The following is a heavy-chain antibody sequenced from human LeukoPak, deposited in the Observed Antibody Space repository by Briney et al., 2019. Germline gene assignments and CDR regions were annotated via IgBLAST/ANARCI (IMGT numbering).Heavy chain of an antibody. CDR1: GGXISSGGYY. Sequence: PSETLSLTCTVSGGXISSGGYYWSWIRQHPGKGLEWIGNIYYSGSTYYNPSLKSRVTISVDTSKNQFSLKVSPVTAADTAVYYCARGGVGHDYWGQGTLVTVSS. D-gene: IGHD3-10*01. CDR2: IYYSGST. J-gene: IGHJ4*02. V-gene: IGHV4-31*03. CDR3: ARGGVGHDY.